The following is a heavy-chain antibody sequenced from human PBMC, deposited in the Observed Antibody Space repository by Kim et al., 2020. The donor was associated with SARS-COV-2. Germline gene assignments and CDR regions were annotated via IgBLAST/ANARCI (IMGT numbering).Heavy chain of an antibody. CDR1: GGSISSSSYY. CDR2: IYYSGST. V-gene: IGHV4-39*07. CDR3: ARENRPGYSSGWSPGFDY. Sequence: SETLSLTCTVSGGSISSSSYYWGWIRQPPGKGLEWIGSIYYSGSTYYNPSLKSRVTISVDTSKNQFSLKLSSVTAADTAVYYCARENRPGYSSGWSPGFDYWGQGTLVTVSS. D-gene: IGHD6-19*01. J-gene: IGHJ4*02.